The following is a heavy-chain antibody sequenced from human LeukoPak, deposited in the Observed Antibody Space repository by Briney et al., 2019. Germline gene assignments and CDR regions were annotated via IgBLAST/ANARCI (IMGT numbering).Heavy chain of an antibody. J-gene: IGHJ5*02. CDR1: GGSYSSYY. CDR3: AREPHYDILTDPNNWFDP. Sequence: SETLSLTCAVYGGSYSSYYWSWIRQPPGRGLEWIGEINHSGSTNYNPSLKSRVTISVDTSKNQFSLKLSSVTAADTAVYYCAREPHYDILTDPNNWFDPWGQGTLVTVSS. CDR2: INHSGST. D-gene: IGHD3-9*01. V-gene: IGHV4-34*01.